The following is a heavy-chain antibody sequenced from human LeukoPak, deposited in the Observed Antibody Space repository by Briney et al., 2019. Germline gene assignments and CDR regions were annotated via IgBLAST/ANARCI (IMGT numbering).Heavy chain of an antibody. CDR2: LNWNGAST. CDR3: ARGFHRYNYDSGAYSVY. D-gene: IGHD3-22*01. Sequence: GGSLRLSCAASGFTFDDYGLSWVRQVPGKGLEWASGLNWNGASTGYADSVKGRFTISRDNAKNSLYLQMNSLRAEDTAAYYCARGFHRYNYDSGAYSVYWGQGTLVTVSS. J-gene: IGHJ4*02. CDR1: GFTFDDYG. V-gene: IGHV3-20*04.